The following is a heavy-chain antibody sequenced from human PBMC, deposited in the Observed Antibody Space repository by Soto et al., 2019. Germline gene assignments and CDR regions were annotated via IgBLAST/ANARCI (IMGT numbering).Heavy chain of an antibody. CDR3: AKDLGYYDSSGYYETV. V-gene: IGHV3-23*01. Sequence: PGGSLRLSCAASGVTFSSYAMSWVRQAPGKGLEWVSAISGSGGSTYYADSVKGRFTISRDNSKNTLYLQMNSLRAEDTAVYYCAKDLGYYDSSGYYETVWGQGTLVPVSS. CDR1: GVTFSSYA. J-gene: IGHJ4*02. D-gene: IGHD3-22*01. CDR2: ISGSGGST.